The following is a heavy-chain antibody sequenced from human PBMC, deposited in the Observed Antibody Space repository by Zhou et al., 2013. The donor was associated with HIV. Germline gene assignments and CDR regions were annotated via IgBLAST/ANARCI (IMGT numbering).Heavy chain of an antibody. J-gene: IGHJ6*03. CDR3: ARDWIYGDYYYYYMDV. CDR1: GGSISSYY. D-gene: IGHD4-17*01. Sequence: QVQLQESGPGLVKPSETLSLTCTVSGGSISSYYWSWIRQPAGKGLEWIGRIYTSGSTNYNPSLKSRVTMSVDTSKNQFSLKLDSVTAADTAVYYCARDWIYGDYYYYYMDVWGKGTTVTRLL. CDR2: IYTSGST. V-gene: IGHV4-4*07.